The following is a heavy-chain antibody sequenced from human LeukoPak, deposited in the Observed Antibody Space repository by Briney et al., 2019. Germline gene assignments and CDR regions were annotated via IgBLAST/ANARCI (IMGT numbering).Heavy chain of an antibody. D-gene: IGHD3-22*01. V-gene: IGHV4-34*01. CDR1: GGSFSGYY. Sequence: PSETLSLTCAVYGGSFSGYYWSWIRQPPGKGLEWIGEINRSGSTNYNPSLKSRVTISVDTSKNQFSLKLSSVTAADTAVYYCARGGYYYDSSGYYYTDYYYYYGMDVWGQGTTVTVSS. CDR3: ARGGYYYDSSGYYYTDYYYYYGMDV. J-gene: IGHJ6*02. CDR2: INRSGST.